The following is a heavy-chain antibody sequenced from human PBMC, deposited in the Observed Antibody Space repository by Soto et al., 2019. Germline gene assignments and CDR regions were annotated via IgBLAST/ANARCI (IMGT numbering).Heavy chain of an antibody. CDR3: ARRRGPGGGDGWFDP. Sequence: QVQLVQSGAEVKKPGASVKVSCKASGYTFTSYGISWVRQAPGQGLEWMGWISAYNGNTNYAQKLQGRVTMTTETSTSTAYMELRSMRSNDTAVDYCARRRGPGGGDGWFDPWGQGTLVTVSA. CDR2: ISAYNGNT. V-gene: IGHV1-18*04. J-gene: IGHJ5*02. CDR1: GYTFTSYG.